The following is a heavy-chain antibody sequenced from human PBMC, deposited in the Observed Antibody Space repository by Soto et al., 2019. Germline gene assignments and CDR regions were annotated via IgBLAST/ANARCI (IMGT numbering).Heavy chain of an antibody. J-gene: IGHJ4*02. Sequence: PGGSLRLSCAASGFTFSRYVMSWVRQAPGKGLEWVSSISGSDGSTYYADSMKGRFTISRDNSKNTLYLQMNSLRAEDTAVYQCVRDYYHISGSHYDIPLDSWGQGTLVTVSS. CDR3: VRDYYHISGSHYDIPLDS. CDR1: GFTFSRYV. CDR2: ISGSDGST. V-gene: IGHV3-23*01. D-gene: IGHD3-10*01.